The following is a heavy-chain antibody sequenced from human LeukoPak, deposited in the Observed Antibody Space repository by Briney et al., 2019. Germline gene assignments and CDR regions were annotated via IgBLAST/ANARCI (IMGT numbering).Heavy chain of an antibody. D-gene: IGHD2-15*01. J-gene: IGHJ3*02. Sequence: GRSLRLSCAASGFTFSSYAMHWVRQAPGKGLEWVAVISYDGSNKYYADSVKGRFTISRDNSKNTLYLQMNSLRAEDTAVYYCAKGGPVVVAGDAFDIWGQGTMVTVSS. V-gene: IGHV3-30*04. CDR1: GFTFSSYA. CDR2: ISYDGSNK. CDR3: AKGGPVVVAGDAFDI.